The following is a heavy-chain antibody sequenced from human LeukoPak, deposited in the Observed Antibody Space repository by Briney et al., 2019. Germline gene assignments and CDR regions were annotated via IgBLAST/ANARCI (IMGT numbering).Heavy chain of an antibody. CDR3: ATLAAAATLSWFDP. V-gene: IGHV1-24*01. Sequence: GASVKVSCKVSGYTLTELSMHWVRQAPGKGLEWMGGFDPEDGETIYAQKFQGRVTMTEDTSTDTAYMELSSLRSEDTAVYYCATLAAAATLSWFDPWGQGTLVTVSS. CDR1: GYTLTELS. CDR2: FDPEDGET. D-gene: IGHD6-13*01. J-gene: IGHJ5*02.